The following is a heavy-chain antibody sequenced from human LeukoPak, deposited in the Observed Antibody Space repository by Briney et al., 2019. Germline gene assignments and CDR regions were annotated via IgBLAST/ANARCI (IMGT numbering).Heavy chain of an antibody. V-gene: IGHV4-61*02. CDR1: GGSISSGSYY. D-gene: IGHD3-3*01. CDR2: IYTSGST. Sequence: TSQTLSLTCTVSGGSISSGSYYWSWIRQPAGKGLEWIGRIYTSGSTNYNPSLTSRVTISVDTSKNQFSLKLSSVTAADTAVYYCARAYYDFWSGSASAFDIWGQGTMVTVSS. CDR3: ARAYYDFWSGSASAFDI. J-gene: IGHJ3*02.